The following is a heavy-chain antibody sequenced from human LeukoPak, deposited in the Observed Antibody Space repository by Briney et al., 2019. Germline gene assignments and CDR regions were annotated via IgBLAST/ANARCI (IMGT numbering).Heavy chain of an antibody. J-gene: IGHJ5*02. CDR3: ARGSSIVTSTIDWFDP. CDR2: INPNSGGT. CDR1: GYTFTGYY. V-gene: IGHV1-2*02. Sequence: GASVKVSCNSSGYTFTGYYMHWVRQAPGQGLEWMGWINPNSGGTHHAQKFQGRVTMTRDTSINTAYMELSRLRSDDTAIYYCARGSSIVTSTIDWFDPWGQGALVAVSS. D-gene: IGHD6-6*01.